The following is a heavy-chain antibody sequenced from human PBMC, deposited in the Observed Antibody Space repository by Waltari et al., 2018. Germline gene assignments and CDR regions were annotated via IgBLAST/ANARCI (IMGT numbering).Heavy chain of an antibody. D-gene: IGHD1-20*01. V-gene: IGHV3-23*01. CDR1: GITFSNYA. Sequence: EVQLLESGGDLVQPGGSLRPSCAASGITFSNYAINWVRLAPGTGLEWVSAITVGDDTYYADSVKGRFTISRDTSKDTVHLQMNGLRAEDTAVYYCATPFYNWDDPLHSWGQGTLVTVSS. CDR2: ITVGDDT. J-gene: IGHJ4*02. CDR3: ATPFYNWDDPLHS.